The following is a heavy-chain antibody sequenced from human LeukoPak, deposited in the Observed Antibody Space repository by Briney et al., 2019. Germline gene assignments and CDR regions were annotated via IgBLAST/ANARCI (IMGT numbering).Heavy chain of an antibody. D-gene: IGHD3-22*01. CDR3: AKDRLGYDSLGKFFDY. V-gene: IGHV3-23*01. CDR1: GFTFNSYA. CDR2: IGGSGDNT. J-gene: IGHJ4*02. Sequence: GGSLRLSCAASGFTFNSYAMSWVRQAPGTGLEWVPAIGGSGDNTYYADSVKGRFTISRDNSKNTLYLQMNSLRAEDTAVYYCAKDRLGYDSLGKFFDYWAQGTLVTVAS.